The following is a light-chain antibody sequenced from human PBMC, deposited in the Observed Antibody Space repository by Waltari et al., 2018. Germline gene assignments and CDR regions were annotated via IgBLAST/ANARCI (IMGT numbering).Light chain of an antibody. Sequence: DIQLTQSPSFLSASVGDRVTITCRASQGISSYLAWYQQKPGKAPKLLIYAASTLQNGVPSRFSGSGSGTEFTLTISSLQPEDFATYYCQQHNSYPLFTFGPGTKVDIK. CDR2: AAS. J-gene: IGKJ3*01. CDR1: QGISSY. V-gene: IGKV1-9*01. CDR3: QQHNSYPLFT.